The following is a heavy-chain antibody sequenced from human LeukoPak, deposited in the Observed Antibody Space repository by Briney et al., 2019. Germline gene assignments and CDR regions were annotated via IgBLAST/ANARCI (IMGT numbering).Heavy chain of an antibody. CDR3: ARGVGYSSGWNGGYFDY. J-gene: IGHJ4*02. V-gene: IGHV3-7*01. D-gene: IGHD6-19*01. Sequence: GAFLILSCASSGTIFSYYRMCWRRQPPRERQEWVANIQKDGSQKYYVVSGKGRFSISRDNAKNSLYLQMNSLRAEDTAVYYCARGVGYSSGWNGGYFDYWGQGTLVTVSS. CDR1: GTIFSYYR. CDR2: IQKDGSQK.